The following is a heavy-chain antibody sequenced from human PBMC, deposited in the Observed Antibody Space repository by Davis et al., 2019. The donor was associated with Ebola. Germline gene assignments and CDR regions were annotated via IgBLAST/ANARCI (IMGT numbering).Heavy chain of an antibody. CDR3: ARIDYGAYAVEY. D-gene: IGHD4-17*01. CDR1: GDSVSSNRAA. J-gene: IGHJ4*02. V-gene: IGHV6-1*01. Sequence: HSQTLSLTCAISGDSVSSNRAAWNWIRQSPSRGLEWLGRTYYSSKWYNDYEVSVKSRITINPDTSKNQFSLKLSSVTAADTAVYYCARIDYGAYAVEYWGQGTLVTVSS. CDR2: TYYSSKWYN.